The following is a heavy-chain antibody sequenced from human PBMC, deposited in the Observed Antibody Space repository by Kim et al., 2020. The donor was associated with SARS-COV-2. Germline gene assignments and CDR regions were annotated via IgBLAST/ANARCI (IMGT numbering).Heavy chain of an antibody. Sequence: GESLKISCKGSGYSFTSYWIGWVRQMPGKGLEWMGIIYPGDSDTRYSPSFQGQVTISADKSISTAYLQWSSLKASDTAMYYCARYNLGYCSSTSCYRNYYYGMDVWGQGTTVTVSS. CDR1: GYSFTSYW. CDR3: ARYNLGYCSSTSCYRNYYYGMDV. CDR2: IYPGDSDT. J-gene: IGHJ6*02. V-gene: IGHV5-51*01. D-gene: IGHD2-2*02.